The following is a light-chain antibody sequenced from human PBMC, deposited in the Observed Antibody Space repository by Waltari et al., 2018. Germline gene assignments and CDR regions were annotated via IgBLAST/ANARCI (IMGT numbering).Light chain of an antibody. J-gene: IGLJ2*01. CDR2: RND. Sequence: QSVLTQPPSASGTPGQRVIISCSGSNSNIGTNSIYWYQQLPGTAPKVLIYRNDQRPSGVPDRCTGSKSGTSASLAISGLRSEDGADYYCATWDDSLIAPVFGGGTKLTVL. V-gene: IGLV1-47*01. CDR1: NSNIGTNS. CDR3: ATWDDSLIAPV.